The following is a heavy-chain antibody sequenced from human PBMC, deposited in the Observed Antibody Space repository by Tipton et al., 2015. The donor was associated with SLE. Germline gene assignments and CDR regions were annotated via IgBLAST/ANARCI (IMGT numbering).Heavy chain of an antibody. CDR3: ARDSTRWSF. Sequence: TLSLTCNVSGVSISSSYWSWIRQTAGKGLEWIGRIFVSGDTNYNPSLKSRVTMSVDTSKNQFSLEVNSLTASDTAVYYCARDSTRWSFWGQGTLVTVSS. D-gene: IGHD2/OR15-2a*01. V-gene: IGHV4-4*07. J-gene: IGHJ4*02. CDR2: IFVSGDT. CDR1: GVSISSSY.